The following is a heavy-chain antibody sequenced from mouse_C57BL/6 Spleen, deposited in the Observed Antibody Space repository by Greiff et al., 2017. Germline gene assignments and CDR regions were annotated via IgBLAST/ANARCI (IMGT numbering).Heavy chain of an antibody. CDR3: ARGYGSPSPAWFAY. Sequence: QVQLQQPGAELVKPGASVKMSCKASGYTFTSYWITWVKQRPGQGLEWIGDIYPGSGSTNYNEKFKSKATLTVDTSSSTAYMQLSSLTSEDSAVXYGARGYGSPSPAWFAYWGQGTLVTVSA. V-gene: IGHV1-55*01. D-gene: IGHD1-1*01. CDR1: GYTFTSYW. J-gene: IGHJ3*01. CDR2: IYPGSGST.